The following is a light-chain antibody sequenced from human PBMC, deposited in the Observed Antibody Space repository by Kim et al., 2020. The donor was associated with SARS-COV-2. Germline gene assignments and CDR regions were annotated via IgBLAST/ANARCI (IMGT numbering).Light chain of an antibody. J-gene: IGLJ3*02. CDR2: DNN. CDR1: SLRSYY. CDR3: SSRDSSGHHLV. V-gene: IGLV3-19*01. Sequence: ALGQTVRITCQGDSLRSYYGTWYQQKPGQAPILVNYDNNNRPSGIPDRFSGSTSGNTASLTISGAQAEDDADYYCSSRDSSGHHLVFGGGTQLTVL.